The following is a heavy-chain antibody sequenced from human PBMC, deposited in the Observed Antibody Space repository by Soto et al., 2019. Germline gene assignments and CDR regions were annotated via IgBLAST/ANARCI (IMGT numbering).Heavy chain of an antibody. J-gene: IGHJ5*02. D-gene: IGHD3-10*01. CDR1: GGTVSSYG. CDR2: IIPMFGKV. Sequence: ASVKVSCKASGGTVSSYGISWVRQAPGQGLEWMGGIIPMFGKVKYAQKFQGRVTITADESTSTAYMELSSLTSEDTAMYYCARETSVRGVIITSSPWFDPWGKGTRGTVSS. V-gene: IGHV1-69*13. CDR3: ARETSVRGVIITSSPWFDP.